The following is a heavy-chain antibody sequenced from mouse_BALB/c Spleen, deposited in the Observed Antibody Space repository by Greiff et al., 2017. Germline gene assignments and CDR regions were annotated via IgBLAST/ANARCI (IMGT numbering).Heavy chain of an antibody. D-gene: IGHD2-1*01. Sequence: EVQLVESGGGLVQPGGSRKLSCAASGFTFSSFGMHWVRQAPEKGLEWVAYISSGSSTIYYADTVKGRFTISRDNPKNTLFLQMTSLRSEDTAMYYCARSGNPAWFAYWGQGTLVTVSA. V-gene: IGHV5-17*02. CDR3: ARSGNPAWFAY. CDR2: ISSGSSTI. J-gene: IGHJ3*01. CDR1: GFTFSSFG.